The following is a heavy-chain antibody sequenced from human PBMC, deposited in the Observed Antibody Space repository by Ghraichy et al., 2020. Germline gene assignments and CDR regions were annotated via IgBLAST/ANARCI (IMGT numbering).Heavy chain of an antibody. CDR3: ARVTYSSGTNWFDP. CDR2: ISAYNGNT. D-gene: IGHD6-19*01. V-gene: IGHV1-18*01. CDR1: GYTFTSYG. Sequence: ASVKVSCKASGYTFTSYGISWVRQAPGQGLEWMGWISAYNGNTNYAQKLQGRVTMTTDTSTSTAYMELRSLRSDDTAVYYCARVTYSSGTNWFDPWGQGTLVTVSS. J-gene: IGHJ5*02.